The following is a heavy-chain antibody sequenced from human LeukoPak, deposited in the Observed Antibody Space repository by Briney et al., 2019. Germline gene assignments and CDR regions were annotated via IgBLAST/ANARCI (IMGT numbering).Heavy chain of an antibody. J-gene: IGHJ3*02. Sequence: SETLSLTCTVSGGPISSGSYHWSWIRQPAGKGLEWIGRIYTSGSTNYNPSLKSRVTISVNTSKNQFSLKLSSVTAADTAVYYCAWQGTYDSSGDDAFDTWGQGTMVTVSS. D-gene: IGHD3-22*01. CDR2: IYTSGST. CDR3: AWQGTYDSSGDDAFDT. V-gene: IGHV4-61*02. CDR1: GGPISSGSYH.